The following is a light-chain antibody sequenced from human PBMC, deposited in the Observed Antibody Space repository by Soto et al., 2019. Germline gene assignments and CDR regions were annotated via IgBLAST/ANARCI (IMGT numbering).Light chain of an antibody. CDR2: DVR. J-gene: IGLJ1*01. CDR1: SSDVGGYNY. V-gene: IGLV2-14*01. Sequence: QSALTQPASVSGSPGQSITISCTGTSSDVGGYNYVSWYQQHPGKAPKLMIYDVRNRPSGVSNRFSGSKSVNTASLTISGLQAEDEADYYCSSYTPVSTYVFGTGTKVT. CDR3: SSYTPVSTYV.